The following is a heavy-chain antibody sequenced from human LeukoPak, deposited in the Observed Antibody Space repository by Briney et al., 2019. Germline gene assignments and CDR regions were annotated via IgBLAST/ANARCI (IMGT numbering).Heavy chain of an antibody. D-gene: IGHD2-2*02. CDR2: ISGSGGST. J-gene: IGHJ5*02. CDR1: GFTFSSYA. V-gene: IGHV3-23*01. Sequence: GGSLRLSCAASGFTFSSYAMSWVRQAPGKGLEWVSAISGSGGSTYYADSVKGRFTISRDNSKNTLYLQMNSLRAEDTAVYYCAKDVKPAAIQKDQNWFDPWGQGTLVTVSS. CDR3: AKDVKPAAIQKDQNWFDP.